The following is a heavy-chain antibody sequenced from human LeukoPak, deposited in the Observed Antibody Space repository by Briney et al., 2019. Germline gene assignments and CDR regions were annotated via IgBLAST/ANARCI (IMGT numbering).Heavy chain of an antibody. V-gene: IGHV1-2*02. Sequence: ASGKVSCKASGYTVAAYYIHWVRQAPGQGLEWMGWINPNTGGPYYPQKFQGKVTMTWDSSVNTAYMELTSVTSDDTAIYYCARHRNSQTAGAGDYWGQGTLVTVSS. CDR2: INPNTGGP. CDR3: ARHRNSQTAGAGDY. D-gene: IGHD1-26*01. J-gene: IGHJ4*02. CDR1: GYTVAAYY.